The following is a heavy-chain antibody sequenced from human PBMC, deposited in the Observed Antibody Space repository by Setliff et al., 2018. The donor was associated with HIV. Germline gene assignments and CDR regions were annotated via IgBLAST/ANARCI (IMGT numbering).Heavy chain of an antibody. D-gene: IGHD1-26*01. CDR3: ARDVVGATGY. J-gene: IGHJ4*02. V-gene: IGHV3-53*01. CDR1: GFTVRNNY. Sequence: GGSLRLSCAASGFTVRNNYMSWVRQAPGKGLEWVSVIYSGGGTDYAASVKGRFTISRDNAKNTLYLQMNGLRAEDTAVYYCARDVVGATGYWGQGTLVTSPQ. CDR2: IYSGGGT.